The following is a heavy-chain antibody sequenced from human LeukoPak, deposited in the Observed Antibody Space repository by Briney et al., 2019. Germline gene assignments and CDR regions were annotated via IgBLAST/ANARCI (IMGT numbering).Heavy chain of an antibody. CDR3: ARAPGYNWNSGTFDY. D-gene: IGHD1-7*01. J-gene: IGHJ4*02. CDR2: ISSSSSTI. Sequence: GGSLRLSCAASGFTFSSYSMNWVRQAPGKGLEWVSYISSSSSTIYYADSAKGRFTISRDNAKNSLYLQMNSLRAEDTAVYYCARAPGYNWNSGTFDYWGQGTLVTVSS. V-gene: IGHV3-48*01. CDR1: GFTFSSYS.